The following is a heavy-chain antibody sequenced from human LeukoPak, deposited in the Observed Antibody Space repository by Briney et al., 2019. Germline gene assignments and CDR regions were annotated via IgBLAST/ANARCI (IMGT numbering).Heavy chain of an antibody. J-gene: IGHJ4*02. Sequence: GGSLRLSCAASGFTFSSYSMNWVRQAPGRGLEWVSSIRLTGSYIYYADSVKGRFTISRDDAKNLLSLQMISLRVEDTAVYYCTRAGLRRDGYNSDYWGQGTLVTVSS. D-gene: IGHD5-24*01. V-gene: IGHV3-21*01. CDR2: IRLTGSYI. CDR1: GFTFSSYS. CDR3: TRAGLRRDGYNSDY.